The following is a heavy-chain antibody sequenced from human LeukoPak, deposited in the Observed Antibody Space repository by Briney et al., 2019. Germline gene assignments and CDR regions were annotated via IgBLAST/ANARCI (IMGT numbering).Heavy chain of an antibody. J-gene: IGHJ6*03. Sequence: GASVKVSCKASGYTFTGYYMHWVRQAPGQGLEWMGWMNPNSGNTGYAQKFQGRVTMTRNTSISTAYMELSSLRSEDTAVYYCARRGGELRDSYYYGSGSLYYMDVWGKGTTVTISS. CDR2: MNPNSGNT. D-gene: IGHD3-10*01. V-gene: IGHV1-8*02. CDR3: ARRGGELRDSYYYGSGSLYYMDV. CDR1: GYTFTGYY.